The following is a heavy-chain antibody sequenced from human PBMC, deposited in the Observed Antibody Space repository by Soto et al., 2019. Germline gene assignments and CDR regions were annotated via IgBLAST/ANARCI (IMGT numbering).Heavy chain of an antibody. CDR2: IYPGDSDT. V-gene: IGHV5-51*01. J-gene: IGHJ6*02. CDR1: GYSFVSYW. CDR3: ARFKGEYSSSWYRSYYYYGMDV. D-gene: IGHD6-13*01. Sequence: GESLKISCKGSGYSFVSYWIGWVRQMPGKGLEWMGIIYPGDSDTRYSPSFQGQVTISADKSITTVYLQWSSLKASDTAMYYCARFKGEYSSSWYRSYYYYGMDVWGQGTTVTVSS.